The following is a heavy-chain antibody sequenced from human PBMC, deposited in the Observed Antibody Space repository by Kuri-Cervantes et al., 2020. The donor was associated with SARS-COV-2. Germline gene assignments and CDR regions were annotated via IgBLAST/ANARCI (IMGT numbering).Heavy chain of an antibody. CDR2: IVVGSGNT. J-gene: IGHJ6*03. Sequence: SVKVSCKASGFTFTSSAMRWVRQARGQRLEWIGWIVVGSGNTNYAQKFQERVTITRDMSTSTAYMELSSLRSEDTAVYYCAAGLPAAMDYYYYYMDVWGKGTTVTVSS. CDR3: AAGLPAAMDYYYYYMDV. CDR1: GFTFTSSA. D-gene: IGHD2-2*01. V-gene: IGHV1-58*02.